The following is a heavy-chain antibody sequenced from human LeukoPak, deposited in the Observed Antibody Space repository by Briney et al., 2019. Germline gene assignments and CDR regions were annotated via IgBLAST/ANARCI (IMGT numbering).Heavy chain of an antibody. V-gene: IGHV3-48*02. J-gene: IGHJ4*02. Sequence: GGSLRLSCASSGFTFSSYSMNWVRQAPGKGLEWISYISSGSRTIYYADFVKGRFTVSRDNAKNSLYLQMRSLRDEDTAVYYCARESISGHRDFDNWGQGTLVTVS. D-gene: IGHD1-26*01. CDR2: ISSGSRTI. CDR1: GFTFSSYS. CDR3: ARESISGHRDFDN.